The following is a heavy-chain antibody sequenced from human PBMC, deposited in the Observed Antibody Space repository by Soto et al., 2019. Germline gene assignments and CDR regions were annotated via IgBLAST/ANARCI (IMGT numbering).Heavy chain of an antibody. CDR2: NYHTGRI. J-gene: IGHJ4*02. D-gene: IGHD3-22*01. CDR3: TRSSRYPYDSIEGNFDY. CDR1: GGSISTNKW. Sequence: QVQLQESGPGLVKPSGTLSLTCAVSGGSISTNKWWSWVRQPPGKGLEWIGENYHTGRIDYNPSRQSPVTLSVDVSKNQFSLHLNPVTAADTAVFYCTRSSRYPYDSIEGNFDYWGPGTPLTVSS. V-gene: IGHV4-4*02.